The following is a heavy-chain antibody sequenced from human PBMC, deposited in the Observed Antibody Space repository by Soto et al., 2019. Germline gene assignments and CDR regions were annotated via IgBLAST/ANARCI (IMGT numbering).Heavy chain of an antibody. J-gene: IGHJ6*02. CDR2: IYYSGST. CDR3: ARKYDFWSGCMDV. Sequence: SETLSLTCTVSGGSISSYYWSWIRQPPGKGLEWIGYIYYSGSTNYNPSLKSRVTISVDTSKNQFSLKLSSVTAADTAVYYCARKYDFWSGCMDVWGQGTTVTV. CDR1: GGSISSYY. D-gene: IGHD3-3*01. V-gene: IGHV4-59*01.